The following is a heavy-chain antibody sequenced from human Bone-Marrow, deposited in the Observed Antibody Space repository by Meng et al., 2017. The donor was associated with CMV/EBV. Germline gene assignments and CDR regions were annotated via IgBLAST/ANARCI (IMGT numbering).Heavy chain of an antibody. CDR3: ARVYTPRGVIPYYYYGMDV. D-gene: IGHD3-10*01. Sequence: SETLSLTCTVSGAPISSSSYYWGWIRQPPGKGLEWIGSIYYSGSTYYNLSLKSRVTISVDTSKNQFCLKLSSVTAADTAVYYCARVYTPRGVIPYYYYGMDVWGQGTTVTVSS. J-gene: IGHJ6*02. CDR1: GAPISSSSYY. CDR2: IYYSGST. V-gene: IGHV4-39*07.